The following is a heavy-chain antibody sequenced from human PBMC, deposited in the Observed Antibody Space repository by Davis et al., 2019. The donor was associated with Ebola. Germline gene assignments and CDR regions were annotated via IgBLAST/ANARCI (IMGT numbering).Heavy chain of an antibody. D-gene: IGHD5-18*01. Sequence: AASVKVSCKASGYTFTGYYMHWVRQAPGQGLEWMGGIIPIFGTANYAQKFQGRVTITADKSTSTAYMELSSLRSEDTAVYYCARDPGYSYGYNYWGQGTLVTVSS. V-gene: IGHV1-69*06. CDR2: IIPIFGTA. CDR1: GYTFTGYY. CDR3: ARDPGYSYGYNY. J-gene: IGHJ4*02.